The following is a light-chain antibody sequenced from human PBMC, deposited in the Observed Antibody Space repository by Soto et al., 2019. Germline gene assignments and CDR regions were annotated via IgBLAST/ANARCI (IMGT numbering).Light chain of an antibody. V-gene: IGKV1-5*03. Sequence: DIQMTQSPSTLSAFVGDRVTITCRASQSVGTWLAWYQQKPGKAPKVLIYKASTLESGVPSRFSGSGSGTEFTLTISSLQPDAFATYHCQQYSSYPLTFGGGTKVEIK. CDR2: KAS. J-gene: IGKJ4*01. CDR3: QQYSSYPLT. CDR1: QSVGTW.